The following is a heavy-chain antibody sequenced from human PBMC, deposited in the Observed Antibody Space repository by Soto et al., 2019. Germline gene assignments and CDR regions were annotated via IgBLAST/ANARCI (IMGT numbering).Heavy chain of an antibody. CDR1: GFTFSSYW. J-gene: IGHJ4*02. D-gene: IGHD3-9*01. Sequence: GGSLRLSCAASGFTFSSYWMHWVRQAPGKGLVWVSRINSDGSSTSYADSVKGRFTISRDIAKNTLYLQMNSLRAEDTAVYYCAREERYYDILTGYYYFDYWGQGTLVTVSS. CDR2: INSDGSST. CDR3: AREERYYDILTGYYYFDY. V-gene: IGHV3-74*01.